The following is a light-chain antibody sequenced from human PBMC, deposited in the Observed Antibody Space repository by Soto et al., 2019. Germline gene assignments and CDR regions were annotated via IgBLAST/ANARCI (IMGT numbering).Light chain of an antibody. Sequence: DIQMTQSPSSISASVGDRVTITCRASQPISSWLAWYQQVPGQAPYLLIYPASTLQSGVPSRFSGSGSGTDFTLTINSRQPEDFATYFCQQGYNFPRAFGQGTRVEI. V-gene: IGKV1-12*01. CDR3: QQGYNFPRA. J-gene: IGKJ1*01. CDR2: PAS. CDR1: QPISSW.